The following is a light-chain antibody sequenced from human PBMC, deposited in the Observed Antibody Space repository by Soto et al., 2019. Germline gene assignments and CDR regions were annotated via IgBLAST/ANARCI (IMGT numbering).Light chain of an antibody. CDR1: QSVSSSY. Sequence: EIAFTQSPGTLSLSPGERATLSCRASQSVSSSYLAWYQQKPGQAPRLLIYGASSRATGIPDRFSGSGSGTEFTLTISSLEPEDFAVYYCQQRSNWPWTFGQGTKVDIK. V-gene: IGKV3D-20*02. CDR2: GAS. J-gene: IGKJ1*01. CDR3: QQRSNWPWT.